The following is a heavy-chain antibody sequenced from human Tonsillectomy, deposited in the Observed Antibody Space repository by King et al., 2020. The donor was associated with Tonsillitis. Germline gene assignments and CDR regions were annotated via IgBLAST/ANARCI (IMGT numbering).Heavy chain of an antibody. V-gene: IGHV4-39*07. CDR1: GGSISSSSYY. J-gene: IGHJ4*02. Sequence: QLQESAPGLVKHSETLSLTCTVSGGSISSSSYYWGWIRQPPGKGLEWIGSIYYSGSTYYTPSLKSRVTISVDTSKNQFSLKLSSVTAADTAVYYCAGNVGYSSSWYDAFYFWGQGTLVTVSS. CDR2: IYYSGST. D-gene: IGHD6-13*01. CDR3: AGNVGYSSSWYDAFYF.